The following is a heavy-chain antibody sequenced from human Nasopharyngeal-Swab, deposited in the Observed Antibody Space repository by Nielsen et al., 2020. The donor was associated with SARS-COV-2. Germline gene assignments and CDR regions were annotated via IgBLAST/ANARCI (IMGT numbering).Heavy chain of an antibody. CDR2: ISSSSTYI. V-gene: IGHV3-21*01. CDR1: GFTFSSYN. CDR3: ARDGLDYDFWSAYFMDV. D-gene: IGHD3-3*01. Sequence: GESLKISCAASGFTFSSYNMNWVRQAPGKGLEWVSSISSSSTYIYYADSVKGRFTISRDSAKNSLYLQMNSLGAEDTAVYYCARDGLDYDFWSAYFMDVWGQGTTVTVSS. J-gene: IGHJ6*02.